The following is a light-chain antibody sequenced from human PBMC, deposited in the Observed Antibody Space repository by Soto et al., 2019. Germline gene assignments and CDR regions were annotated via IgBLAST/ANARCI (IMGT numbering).Light chain of an antibody. CDR3: QQFDDSVT. V-gene: IGKV3D-15*01. CDR2: GAS. Sequence: EIVMTQSPATLSVSPGERATLSCRASQSVSSSLAWYQQKPGQAPRLLIFGASDRATGTPDRFSGSGSGTDFTLTISRLEPEDSAVYYCQQFDDSVTFGQGTRLEIK. J-gene: IGKJ5*01. CDR1: QSVSSS.